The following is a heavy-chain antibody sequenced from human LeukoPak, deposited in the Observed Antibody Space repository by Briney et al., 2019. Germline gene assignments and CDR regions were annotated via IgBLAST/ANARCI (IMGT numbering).Heavy chain of an antibody. CDR3: ARDLRYFSL. J-gene: IGHJ4*02. D-gene: IGHD3-9*01. CDR1: GGSVSSHY. CDR2: IYHSGT. V-gene: IGHV4-59*02. Sequence: SETLSLTCTVSGGSVSSHYWSWIRQPPGEGPEWIGSIYHSGTYYNPSLKGRVTISRDTSKNQFSLKLSSVTAADTAVYYCARDLRYFSLWGQGTLVTVSS.